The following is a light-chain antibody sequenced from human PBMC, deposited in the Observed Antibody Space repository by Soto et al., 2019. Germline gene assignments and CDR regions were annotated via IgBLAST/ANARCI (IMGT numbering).Light chain of an antibody. V-gene: IGLV2-11*01. CDR2: DVS. CDR1: RSDVGGYNF. J-gene: IGLJ3*02. Sequence: QSALTQPRSVSGSPGQSVTISCTGTRSDVGGYNFVSWYQQHPGKAPKLMIYDVSKRPSGVPDRFSGSKSGNTASLTISGLQGGEGGDYHCCSYAGSYTWVFGGGTKLTVL. CDR3: CSYAGSYTWV.